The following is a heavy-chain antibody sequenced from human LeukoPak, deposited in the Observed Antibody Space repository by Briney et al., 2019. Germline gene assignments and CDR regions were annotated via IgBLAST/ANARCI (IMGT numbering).Heavy chain of an antibody. D-gene: IGHD2-21*01. CDR2: IYSGGST. V-gene: IGHV3-53*01. Sequence: PGGSLRLSCAASGFTVSYNYMSWVRRAAGKGLEWVALIYSGGSTYYADSVKGRFTISRDNSKNTLHLQMNSLRAEDTAVYYCVRNSGELGDWGQGTLVTVSS. CDR1: GFTVSYNY. J-gene: IGHJ4*02. CDR3: VRNSGELGD.